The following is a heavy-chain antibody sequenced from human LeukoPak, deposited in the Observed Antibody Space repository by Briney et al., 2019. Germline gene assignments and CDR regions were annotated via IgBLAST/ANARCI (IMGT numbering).Heavy chain of an antibody. CDR1: GFKFDDYG. D-gene: IGHD6-19*01. CDR3: ARWLTTIGWFPANY. J-gene: IGHJ4*02. V-gene: IGHV3-20*04. Sequence: SGGSLRLSCAASGFKFDDYGMSWVRQGPGKGLEWVSGMNWNGKSIGYADSVQGRFTISRDNAKNLLYVQMNSLRVEDTALYYCARWLTTIGWFPANYWGQGTLVTVSS. CDR2: MNWNGKSI.